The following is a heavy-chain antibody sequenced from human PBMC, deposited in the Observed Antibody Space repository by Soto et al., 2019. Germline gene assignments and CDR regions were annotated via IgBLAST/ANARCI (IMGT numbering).Heavy chain of an antibody. CDR1: VFTFSDYY. Sequence: SLRLSCSASVFTFSDYYMSWMRQAPGKGLEWVSYISSSGSTIYYADSVKGRFTISRDNAKNSLHLQMNSLRAEDTAVYYCAREYSSSRAGFYYYYGMDVWGQGTTVTVSS. J-gene: IGHJ6*02. V-gene: IGHV3-11*01. D-gene: IGHD6-6*01. CDR3: AREYSSSRAGFYYYYGMDV. CDR2: ISSSGSTI.